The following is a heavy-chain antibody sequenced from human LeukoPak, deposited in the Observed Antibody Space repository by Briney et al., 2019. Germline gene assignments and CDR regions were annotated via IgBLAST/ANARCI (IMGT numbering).Heavy chain of an antibody. CDR1: GGSLSRYY. D-gene: IGHD5-12*01. J-gene: IGHJ4*02. CDR2: IYYSGNT. V-gene: IGHV4-59*01. CDR3: ARVGGYSGYDPIDY. Sequence: SETLSLTCTVSGGSLSRYYWSWIRQPPEKGLEWIGYIYYSGNTNYNPSLKSRVTISVDTSKNQFSLKLSSVTAADTAVYYCARVGGYSGYDPIDYWGQGTLVTVSS.